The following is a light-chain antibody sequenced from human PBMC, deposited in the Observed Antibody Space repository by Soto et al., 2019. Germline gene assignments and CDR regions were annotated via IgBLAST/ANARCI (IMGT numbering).Light chain of an antibody. J-gene: IGKJ1*01. CDR1: HSVGTY. Sequence: EVVLQQSPATLALSPGPGATLSCRHSHSVGTYIMCNQQNPGQPPSLLNSYASNRTTVIPSRFSGTASGTEFTFSSSSLQAEDFGTYCCQQGYMGWTFGQGTKVDIK. CDR2: YAS. V-gene: IGKV3-11*01. CDR3: QQGYMGWT.